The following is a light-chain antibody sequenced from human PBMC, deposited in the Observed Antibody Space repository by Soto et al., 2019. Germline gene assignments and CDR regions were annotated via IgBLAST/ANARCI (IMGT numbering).Light chain of an antibody. CDR1: QSLVNSDGNTY. CDR2: DVS. CDR3: TQGTHWPWT. J-gene: IGKJ1*01. V-gene: IGKV2-30*01. Sequence: DVVMTQSPLSLPVTLGQPASISCRSSQSLVNSDGNTYLTWFQQRPGQSPRRLIYDVSNRDSGVPDRFSGSGSGTDFTLEISRVEAEDVGVYYCTQGTHWPWTFGQGTKVEIK.